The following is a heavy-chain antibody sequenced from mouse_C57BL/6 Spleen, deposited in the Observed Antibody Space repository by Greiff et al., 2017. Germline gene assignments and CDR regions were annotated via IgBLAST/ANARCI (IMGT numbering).Heavy chain of an antibody. CDR3: TRPRYSNWAY. J-gene: IGHJ3*01. CDR1: GYTFTDYE. CDR2: IDPETGGT. Sequence: QVQLQQSGAELVRPGASVTLSCKASGYTFTDYEMHWVKQTPVHGLEWIGAIDPETGGTAYNQKFKGKAILTADKSSSTAYMELRSLTSEDSAVYYCTRPRYSNWAYWGQGTLVTVSA. V-gene: IGHV1-15*01. D-gene: IGHD2-5*01.